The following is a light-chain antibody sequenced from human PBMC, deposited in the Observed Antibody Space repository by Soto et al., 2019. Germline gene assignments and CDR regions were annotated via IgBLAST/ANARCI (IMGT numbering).Light chain of an antibody. CDR1: QDINNR. V-gene: IGKV1-33*01. Sequence: DLQMTQSPSALSGSVGDRVTITCQASQDINNRLNWYQHKPGKAPNLLIYDATSLQTGVPSRFRGSGYGTDFTLTISSLQPEDIATYYCQHFDSLPLAFGGGTKVEIK. CDR3: QHFDSLPLA. J-gene: IGKJ4*01. CDR2: DAT.